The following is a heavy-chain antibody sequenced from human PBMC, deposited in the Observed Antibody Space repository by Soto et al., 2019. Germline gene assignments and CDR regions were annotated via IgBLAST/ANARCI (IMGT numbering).Heavy chain of an antibody. CDR2: IYYSGST. D-gene: IGHD6-19*01. CDR1: GGSISSYY. CDR3: ASLHPGFYSRGWYIPYYYYGMDV. Sequence: PSETLSLTCTVSGGSISSYYWSWIRQPPGEGLEWIGYIYYSGSTNYNPSLKSRVTISVDTSKNQFSLKLSSVTAADTAVYYCASLHPGFYSRGWYIPYYYYGMDVWGQGTTVTVSS. V-gene: IGHV4-59*01. J-gene: IGHJ6*02.